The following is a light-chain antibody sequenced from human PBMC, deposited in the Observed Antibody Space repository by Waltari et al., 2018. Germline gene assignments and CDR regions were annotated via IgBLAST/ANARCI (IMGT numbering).Light chain of an antibody. CDR3: QQSFSSPWT. Sequence: DIQMTQSPSSLSASVGDTVTVTCRASQNIRTHLNWYQQKPTTAPKLLIYAASTLHRGVPSRFSGSGSETDFTLTVTNLQPDDFAIYFCQQSFSSPWTFGQGTKVEIK. V-gene: IGKV1-39*01. CDR2: AAS. CDR1: QNIRTH. J-gene: IGKJ1*01.